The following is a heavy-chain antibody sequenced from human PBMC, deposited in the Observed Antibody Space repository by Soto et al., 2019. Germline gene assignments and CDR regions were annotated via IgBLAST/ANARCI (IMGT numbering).Heavy chain of an antibody. CDR2: INHSGST. D-gene: IGHD3-10*01. CDR1: GGSFSGYY. J-gene: IGHJ6*02. CDR3: ARGQLLWFGELLENYYYGMDV. Sequence: SETLSLTCAVYGGSFSGYYWSWIRQPPGKGLEWIGEINHSGSTNYNPSLKSRVTISVDTSKNQFSLKLSSVTAADTAVYYCARGQLLWFGELLENYYYGMDVWGQGTTVTVSS. V-gene: IGHV4-34*01.